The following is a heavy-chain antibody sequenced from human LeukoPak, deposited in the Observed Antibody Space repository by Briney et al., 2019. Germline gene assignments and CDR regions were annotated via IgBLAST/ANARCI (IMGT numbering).Heavy chain of an antibody. Sequence: ASVKVSCKASGYTFIDYYFNWVRQAPGQGPEWMGRINVKSGATDYAQKFQGRVTVTRDTSISTAYMELSSLRSDDTAVYYCARDMGATTVEYFQHWSQGTLVTVSS. CDR3: ARDMGATTVEYFQH. J-gene: IGHJ1*01. CDR1: GYTFIDYY. CDR2: INVKSGAT. D-gene: IGHD1-26*01. V-gene: IGHV1-2*06.